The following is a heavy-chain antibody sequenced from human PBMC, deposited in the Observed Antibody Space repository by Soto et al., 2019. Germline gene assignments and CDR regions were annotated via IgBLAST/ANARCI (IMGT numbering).Heavy chain of an antibody. V-gene: IGHV4-59*01. Sequence: SETRSLTCTVSGGSISSYYWSWIRHPPGKGLEWIGYIYYSGSTNYNPSLKSRVTISVDTSKNQFSLKLSSVTAADTAVYYCASGYCSSTSCRLYYYYYMDIWGKGTTVPVSS. CDR3: ASGYCSSTSCRLYYYYYMDI. J-gene: IGHJ6*03. CDR1: GGSISSYY. D-gene: IGHD2-2*03. CDR2: IYYSGST.